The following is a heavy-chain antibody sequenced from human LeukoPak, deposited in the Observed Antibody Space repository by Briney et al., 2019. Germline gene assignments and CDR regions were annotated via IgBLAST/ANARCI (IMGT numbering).Heavy chain of an antibody. D-gene: IGHD3-10*01. V-gene: IGHV4-34*01. CDR1: GGSFSGYY. CDR2: FSHSGST. J-gene: IGHJ4*02. CDR3: ARGDYGSGYYLDY. Sequence: PSETMSLTCAVYGGSFSGYYWSGIRQPPGKGLEWIGEFSHSGSTIYNPSLKSRVTISVDTSKNQFSLKLSSVTAADTAVYYCARGDYGSGYYLDYWGQGTLVTVSS.